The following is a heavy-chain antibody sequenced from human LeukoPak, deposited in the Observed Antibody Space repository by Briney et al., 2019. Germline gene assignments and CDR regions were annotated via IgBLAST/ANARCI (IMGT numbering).Heavy chain of an antibody. J-gene: IGHJ3*02. D-gene: IGHD3-22*01. V-gene: IGHV1-69*13. CDR2: IIPIFGTT. Sequence: SVKVSCKASGYTFTSYGISWVRQAPGQGLEWMGGIIPIFGTTNYAQKFQGRVTITADESTSTAYMELSSLRSEDTAVYYCARVLAGYDTSGYYWDAFDIWGQGTMVSVSS. CDR3: ARVLAGYDTSGYYWDAFDI. CDR1: GYTFTSYG.